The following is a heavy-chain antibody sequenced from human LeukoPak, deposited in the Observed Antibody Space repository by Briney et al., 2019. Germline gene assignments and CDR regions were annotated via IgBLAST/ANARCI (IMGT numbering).Heavy chain of an antibody. CDR1: GGTFSSYA. J-gene: IGHJ4*02. CDR3: ARAPVLRYFDWLQKGSYFDY. Sequence: SVKVSCKASGGTFSSYAISWVRQASGQGLEWMGGIIPIFGTANYAQKFQGRVTITTDESTSTAYMELSSLRSEDTAVYYCARAPVLRYFDWLQKGSYFDYWGQGTLVTVSS. V-gene: IGHV1-69*05. D-gene: IGHD3-9*01. CDR2: IIPIFGTA.